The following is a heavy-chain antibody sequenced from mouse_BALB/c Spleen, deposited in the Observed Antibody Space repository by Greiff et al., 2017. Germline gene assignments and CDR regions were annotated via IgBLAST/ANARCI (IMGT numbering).Heavy chain of an antibody. CDR1: GYSFTGYF. J-gene: IGHJ3*01. D-gene: IGHD6-1*01. CDR2: INPYNGDT. V-gene: IGHV1-37*01. CDR3: GRSELARGAWFAY. Sequence: EVKLMESGPELVKPGASVKISCKASGYSFTGYFMNWVKQSHGKSLEWIGRINPYNGDTFYNQKFKGKATLTVDKSSSTAHMELLSLTSEDSAVYYCGRSELARGAWFAYWGQGTLVTVSA.